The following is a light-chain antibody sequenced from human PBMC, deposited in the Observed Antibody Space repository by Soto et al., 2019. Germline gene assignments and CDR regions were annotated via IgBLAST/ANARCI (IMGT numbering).Light chain of an antibody. CDR2: GAS. CDR1: QIISSTY. V-gene: IGKV3-20*01. J-gene: IGKJ5*01. Sequence: IVLTQSPGTLSLSPWERATLSCRASQIISSTYLGWYQQKPGQAPRLLIYGASSRATGIPDRFSGSGSGTDFTLTIGRLEPEDFAVYYCQHYGTSLYTFGQGTRLEIK. CDR3: QHYGTSLYT.